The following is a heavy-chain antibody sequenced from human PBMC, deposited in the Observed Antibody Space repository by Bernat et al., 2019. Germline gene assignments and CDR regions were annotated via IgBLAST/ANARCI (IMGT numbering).Heavy chain of an antibody. CDR2: ISSSGSTI. CDR3: ARVRVRNTVTNFDY. D-gene: IGHD4-17*01. V-gene: IGHV3-48*03. CDR1: GFTFSSYE. J-gene: IGHJ4*02. Sequence: PGGSLRLSCAASGFTFSSYEMNWVRQAPGKGLEWVSYISSSGSTIYYADSVKGRFTISRDNAKNSLYLQMNSLRAEDTAVYYCARVRVRNTVTNFDYWGQGTLVTVSS.